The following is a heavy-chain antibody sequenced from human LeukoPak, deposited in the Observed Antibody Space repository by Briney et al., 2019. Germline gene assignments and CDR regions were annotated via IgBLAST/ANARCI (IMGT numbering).Heavy chain of an antibody. CDR3: ASKGDYYDSSGYRPPPKYFQH. D-gene: IGHD3-22*01. CDR2: IYYRGST. CDR1: GGSISSSSYY. V-gene: IGHV4-39*01. J-gene: IGHJ1*01. Sequence: PSDTLSLTCTVSGGSISSSSYYWGWIRQPPGKGLEWIGSIYYRGSTYYNPSLKSRVTISVDTSKNQFSLKLSSVTAADTAVYYCASKGDYYDSSGYRPPPKYFQHWGQGTLVTVSS.